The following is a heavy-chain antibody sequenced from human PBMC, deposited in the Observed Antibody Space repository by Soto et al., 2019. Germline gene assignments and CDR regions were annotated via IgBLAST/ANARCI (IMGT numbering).Heavy chain of an antibody. V-gene: IGHV3-7*03. CDR2: IKKDGTEK. CDR1: GIITSFYW. CDR3: VTGYHSDY. Sequence: XGSLRLSCAASGIITSFYWMGWVRQAPGRGLEWVASIKKDGTEKYYMDSMKGRFTISRDNALNSLYLQMNSLRAEDTAVYFCVTGYHSDYWGQGTLVTVSS. D-gene: IGHD5-18*01. J-gene: IGHJ4*02.